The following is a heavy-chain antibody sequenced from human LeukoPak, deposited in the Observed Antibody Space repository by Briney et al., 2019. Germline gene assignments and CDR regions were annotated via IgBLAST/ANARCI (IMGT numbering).Heavy chain of an antibody. J-gene: IGHJ5*02. CDR1: GGSISSYY. CDR2: IHYTGST. Sequence: SETLSLTCTVSGGSISSYYWSWIRQSPGKGLECIGYIHYTGSTNYNPSLKSRVTISVETSKNQFSLNLRSVTAADTAVYYCVRGPYGSSISNWFDPWGQGLVVTVSS. CDR3: VRGPYGSSISNWFDP. V-gene: IGHV4-59*01. D-gene: IGHD3-10*01.